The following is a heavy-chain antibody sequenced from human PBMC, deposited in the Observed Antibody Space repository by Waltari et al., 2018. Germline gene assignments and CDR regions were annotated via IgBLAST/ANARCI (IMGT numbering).Heavy chain of an antibody. Sequence: EVQLVESGGGLVQPGGSLRLSCAASGFTFSSYWMSWVRQAPGKGLEWVANIKQEGSEKNYVDSVKGRFTISRDNAKNSLYLQMNSLRAEDTAVYYCARATGYDWFDPWGQGTLVTVSS. CDR2: IKQEGSEK. V-gene: IGHV3-7*03. J-gene: IGHJ5*02. D-gene: IGHD5-12*01. CDR3: ARATGYDWFDP. CDR1: GFTFSSYW.